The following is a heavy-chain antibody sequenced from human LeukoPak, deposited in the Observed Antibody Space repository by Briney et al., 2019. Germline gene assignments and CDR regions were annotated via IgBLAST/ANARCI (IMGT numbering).Heavy chain of an antibody. Sequence: GGSLRFSCAASGFTFSSYWLHWVRQAPGKGVVWVSRINSDGSSITYADSVKGRFTISRDNAKNTLYLQMNSLRVEDTAVYYCAREGRVSGYDFDCWGQGTLVTVSS. CDR1: GFTFSSYW. CDR3: AREGRVSGYDFDC. J-gene: IGHJ4*02. CDR2: INSDGSSI. V-gene: IGHV3-74*03. D-gene: IGHD5-12*01.